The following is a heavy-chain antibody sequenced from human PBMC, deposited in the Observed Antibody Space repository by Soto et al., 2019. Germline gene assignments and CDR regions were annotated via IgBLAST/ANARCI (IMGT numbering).Heavy chain of an antibody. J-gene: IGHJ6*03. Sequence: QVQLQQWGAGLLKPSETLSLTCAVYGGSFSGYYWSWIRQPPGKGLEWIGEINHSGSNNYNPSLKDRVTISIAPSKHQFSLKLISVPAADTAVYYCARGGDIVVVPAADPLNLSYMDVWGKGTTVTVSS. CDR2: INHSGSN. D-gene: IGHD2-2*01. CDR1: GGSFSGYY. V-gene: IGHV4-34*01. CDR3: ARGGDIVVVPAADPLNLSYMDV.